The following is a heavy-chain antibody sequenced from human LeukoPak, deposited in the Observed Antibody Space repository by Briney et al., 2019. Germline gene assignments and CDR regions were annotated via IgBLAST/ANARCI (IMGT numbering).Heavy chain of an antibody. CDR2: INPNSGGT. J-gene: IGHJ6*03. CDR1: GYTFTSYD. Sequence: ASVKVSCKASGYTFTSYDINWVRQAPGQGLEWMGWINPNSGGTNYAQKFQGRVTMTRDTSISTAYMELSRLRSDDTAVYYCARVPYYDSSGYYYYMDVWGKGTTVTISS. D-gene: IGHD3-22*01. V-gene: IGHV1-2*02. CDR3: ARVPYYDSSGYYYYMDV.